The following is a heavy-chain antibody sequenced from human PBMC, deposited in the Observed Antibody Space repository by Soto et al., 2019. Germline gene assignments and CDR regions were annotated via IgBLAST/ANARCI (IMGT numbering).Heavy chain of an antibody. J-gene: IGHJ6*03. CDR2: MNPNSGNT. V-gene: IGHV1-8*01. D-gene: IGHD6-6*01. CDR1: GYTFTSYD. Sequence: ASVKVSCKASGYTFTSYDINWVRQATGQGLEWMGWMNPNSGNTGYAQKFQGRVTMTRNTSISTAYMELSSLRSEDTAVYYCAREYSSSSSDYYYYYMDVWGKGTTVTVSS. CDR3: AREYSSSSSDYYYYYMDV.